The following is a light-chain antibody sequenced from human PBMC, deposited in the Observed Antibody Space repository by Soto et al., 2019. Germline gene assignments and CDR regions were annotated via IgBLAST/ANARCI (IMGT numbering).Light chain of an antibody. V-gene: IGKV3-11*01. Sequence: EIVLTQSPATLSLSPGERATLSCRASQSVTWYLAWYQQKPGQAPRLLIYDATNRATDIPARFSGSGSGTDFTLTISSLEPEDFAVYYCQQRTNCLTFGGGTRVEI. CDR3: QQRTNCLT. J-gene: IGKJ4*01. CDR1: QSVTWY. CDR2: DAT.